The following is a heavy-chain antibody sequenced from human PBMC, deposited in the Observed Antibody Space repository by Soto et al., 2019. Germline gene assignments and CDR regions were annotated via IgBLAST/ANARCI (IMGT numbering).Heavy chain of an antibody. J-gene: IGHJ4*02. V-gene: IGHV1-8*01. CDR2: MNPNSGNT. Sequence: GASVKVSCKASGYTFTSYNINWVRQATGQGLEWMGWMNPNSGNTGYAQKFQGRVTMTRNTSISTAYMELSSLRSEDTAVYYCARVGYSGYVVDYWGQGTLVTVSS. D-gene: IGHD5-12*01. CDR3: ARVGYSGYVVDY. CDR1: GYTFTSYN.